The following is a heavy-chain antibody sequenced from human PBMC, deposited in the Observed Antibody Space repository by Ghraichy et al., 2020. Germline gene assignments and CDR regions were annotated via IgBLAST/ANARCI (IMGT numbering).Heavy chain of an antibody. CDR2: ISHTSSTI. CDR3: ARAGYYHDSNGYYYFDY. CDR1: GFTFSAYT. Sequence: GGSLRLSCTASGFTFSAYTLNWVRQAPGKGLEWVSFISHTSSTIYYTDSVKGRFAISRDNAANSLYLQMNSLRDEDTAVYYCARAGYYHDSNGYYYFDYWCQGTMITVSS. V-gene: IGHV3-48*02. J-gene: IGHJ4*02. D-gene: IGHD3-22*01.